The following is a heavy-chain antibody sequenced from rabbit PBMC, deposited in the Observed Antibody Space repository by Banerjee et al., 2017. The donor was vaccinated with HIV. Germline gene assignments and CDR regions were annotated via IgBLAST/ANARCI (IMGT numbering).Heavy chain of an antibody. D-gene: IGHD4-1*01. Sequence: QSLEESGGGLVKPGGTLTLTCTVSGFSFSSNWICWVRQAPGKGLEWIACIDTNDGDTDYANWPKGRFTISKTSSTTVTLQMTSLTDADTARYFCARDLAGAVGWNFDLWGPGTLVTVS. CDR1: GFSFSSNW. V-gene: IGHV1S40*01. CDR2: IDTNDGDT. J-gene: IGHJ4*01. CDR3: ARDLAGAVGWNFDL.